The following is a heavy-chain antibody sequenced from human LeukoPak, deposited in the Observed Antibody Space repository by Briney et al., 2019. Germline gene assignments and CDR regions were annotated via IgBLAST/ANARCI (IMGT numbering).Heavy chain of an antibody. J-gene: IGHJ5*02. Sequence: ASVKVSCKASGFTFTSSAVQWVRQARGQRLEWIGWIVVGSGNTNYAQKFQERVTITRDMSTSTAYMELSSLRSEDTAVYYCARGFPLDQFGDLWGQGTLVTVSS. CDR3: ARGFPLDQFGDL. D-gene: IGHD3-10*01. CDR2: IVVGSGNT. CDR1: GFTFTSSA. V-gene: IGHV1-58*01.